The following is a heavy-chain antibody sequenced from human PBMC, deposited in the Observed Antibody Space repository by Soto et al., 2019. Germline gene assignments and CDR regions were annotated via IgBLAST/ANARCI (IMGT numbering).Heavy chain of an antibody. V-gene: IGHV3-23*01. Sequence: EVQLLESGGGLVQPGGSLRLSCAASGFTFNSYAMSWVRQAPGKGLEWVAAISGSGDNTYYADSVKGRFTISRDNSKNTLYLQMNSLRVEDTAVYYCAKDGRGYKWNDSFEYWGRGTLVTVSS. J-gene: IGHJ4*02. D-gene: IGHD1-1*01. CDR1: GFTFNSYA. CDR3: AKDGRGYKWNDSFEY. CDR2: ISGSGDNT.